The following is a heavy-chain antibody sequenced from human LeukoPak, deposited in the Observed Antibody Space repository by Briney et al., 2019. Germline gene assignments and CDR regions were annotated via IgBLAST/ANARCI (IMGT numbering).Heavy chain of an antibody. CDR3: AKDPTSYYYDSSSPD. J-gene: IGHJ4*02. Sequence: GGSLRLSCAASGFTFSSYGMHWVRQAPGKGLEWVAFIRYDGSNKYYADSVKGRFTISGDNSKSTLYLQMNSLRAEDTAVYYCAKDPTSYYYDSSSPDWGQGTLVTVSS. D-gene: IGHD3-22*01. V-gene: IGHV3-30*02. CDR2: IRYDGSNK. CDR1: GFTFSSYG.